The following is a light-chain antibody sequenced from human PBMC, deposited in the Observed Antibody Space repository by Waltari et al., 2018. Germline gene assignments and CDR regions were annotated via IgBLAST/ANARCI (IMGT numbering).Light chain of an antibody. Sequence: QLVLTQSPSASASLGASVKLTCTLSSGHSSYAIARHQQQPEKGPRYLMKLNSDGSPSKGDGIPDRFSGSSSGAERYLTISSLQSEDEADYYCQTWGTGIRVFGGGTKLTVL. CDR1: SGHSSYA. CDR2: LNSDGSP. V-gene: IGLV4-69*01. J-gene: IGLJ3*02. CDR3: QTWGTGIRV.